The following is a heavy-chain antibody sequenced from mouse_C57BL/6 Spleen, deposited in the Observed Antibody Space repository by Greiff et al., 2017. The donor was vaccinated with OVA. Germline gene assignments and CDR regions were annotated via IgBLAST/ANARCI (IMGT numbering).Heavy chain of an antibody. D-gene: IGHD1-1*01. CDR1: GYTFTDYE. CDR3: TRPVDAMDY. V-gene: IGHV1-15*01. J-gene: IGHJ4*01. Sequence: QVQLQQSGAELVRPGASVTLSCKASGYTFTDYEMHWVKQAPVHGLEWIGAIDPETGGTAYNQKFKGKAILTADKSSSTAYMELRSLTSEDSAVYYCTRPVDAMDYWGQGTSVTVSS. CDR2: IDPETGGT.